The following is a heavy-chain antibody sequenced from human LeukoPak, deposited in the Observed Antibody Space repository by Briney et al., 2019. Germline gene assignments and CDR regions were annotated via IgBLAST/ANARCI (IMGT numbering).Heavy chain of an antibody. V-gene: IGHV4-61*09. J-gene: IGHJ6*03. CDR1: GGAINSGNYY. CDR2: IYFSGSS. D-gene: IGHD1-26*01. Sequence: PSETLSLTCTVSGGAINSGNYYWSWVRQPAGKGLEWIGHIYFSGSSNYNPSLKSRVTISVDTSKNQFSLKLRSVTAADTAVYYCARSFTGIVGTTYYYYMDVWGTGTTVTVSS. CDR3: ARSFTGIVGTTYYYYMDV.